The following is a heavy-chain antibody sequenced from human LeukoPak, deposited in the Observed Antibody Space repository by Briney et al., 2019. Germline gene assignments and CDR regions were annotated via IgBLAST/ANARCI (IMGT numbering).Heavy chain of an antibody. J-gene: IGHJ4*02. CDR2: INHSGST. D-gene: IGHD1-1*01. CDR3: ARCILGAGTYYFDY. V-gene: IGHV4-34*01. Sequence: PSETLSLTCAVYGGSFSGYYWSWIRQPPGKGLEWIGEINHSGSTNYNPSLKSRVTISVDTSKNQFSLKLSSVTAADTAVYYCARCILGAGTYYFDYWGQGTLVTVSS. CDR1: GGSFSGYY.